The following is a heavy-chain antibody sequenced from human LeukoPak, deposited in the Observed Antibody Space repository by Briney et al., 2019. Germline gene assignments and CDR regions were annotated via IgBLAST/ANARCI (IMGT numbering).Heavy chain of an antibody. Sequence: GGSLRLSCAASGFTFSSYNMNWVRQAPGKGLEWVSAISSSSSYIYYADSVKGRFTISRDNSKNTLYLQMNSLRAEDTAVYYCAKVIRMSFIDYWGQGTLVTVSS. CDR3: AKVIRMSFIDY. J-gene: IGHJ4*02. D-gene: IGHD2-15*01. V-gene: IGHV3-21*04. CDR1: GFTFSSYN. CDR2: ISSSSSYI.